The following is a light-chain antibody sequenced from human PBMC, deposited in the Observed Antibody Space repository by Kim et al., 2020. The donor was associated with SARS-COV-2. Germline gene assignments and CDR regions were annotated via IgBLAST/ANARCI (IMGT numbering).Light chain of an antibody. CDR1: NYNVGNKG. CDR2: RGN. J-gene: IGLJ3*02. Sequence: TATSPCTGYNYNVGNKGAAWLQQHQGHPPKLLYTRGNRRPSGISERFSASRSGNTASLTIIGLQPEDESDYYCSAWDISLNAVVFGGGTQLTVL. CDR3: SAWDISLNAVV. V-gene: IGLV10-54*01.